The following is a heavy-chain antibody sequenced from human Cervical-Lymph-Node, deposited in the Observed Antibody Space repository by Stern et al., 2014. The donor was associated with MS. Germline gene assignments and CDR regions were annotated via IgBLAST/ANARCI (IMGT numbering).Heavy chain of an antibody. CDR2: ICWNSGSI. J-gene: IGHJ6*02. D-gene: IGHD1-26*01. V-gene: IGHV3-9*01. CDR1: GFTFGEYD. Sequence: EVQLVESGGGLVQPGRSLRLSCAASGFTFGEYDMHWVRQGPGQGLEWVSSICWNSGSIGYAASVKGRFTISRDNARNSLYLQMNRLSAEDTALYYCAKDYSSSESYYGYGLDVWGQGTTVTVS. CDR3: AKDYSSSESYYGYGLDV.